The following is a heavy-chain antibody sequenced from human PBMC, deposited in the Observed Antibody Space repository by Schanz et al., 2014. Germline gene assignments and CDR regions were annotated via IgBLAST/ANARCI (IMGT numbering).Heavy chain of an antibody. CDR1: GFTFNNFN. J-gene: IGHJ4*02. V-gene: IGHV3-21*01. Sequence: EVQLVESGGGLVKPGGSLRLSCAASGFTFNNFNMNWVRQAPGKGLEWVSSISSSGSSIYYADSVKGRFTISRDNSKNTLFLQMSSLRAEDTAVYYCARDGDFDYWGQGTLXTVSS. CDR2: ISSSGSSI. CDR3: ARDGDFDY.